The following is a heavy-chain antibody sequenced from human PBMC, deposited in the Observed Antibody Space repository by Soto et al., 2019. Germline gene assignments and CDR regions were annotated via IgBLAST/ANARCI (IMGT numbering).Heavy chain of an antibody. Sequence: QVQLVQSGAEVKKPGSSVKVSCQASGSTFSSYTVSWVRQAPGQGLEWMGRIIPVLGVTNYAPKLKGRVTISADKSKTTAYMDLSSLRSGDTAVYYCARRRYCGADCYSKYYYGMDVWGQGTTVTVSS. V-gene: IGHV1-69*02. CDR3: ARRRYCGADCYSKYYYGMDV. CDR1: GSTFSSYT. CDR2: IIPVLGVT. J-gene: IGHJ6*02. D-gene: IGHD2-21*02.